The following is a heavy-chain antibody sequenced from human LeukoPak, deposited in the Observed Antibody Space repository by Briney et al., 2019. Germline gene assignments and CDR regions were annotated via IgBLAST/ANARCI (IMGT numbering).Heavy chain of an antibody. V-gene: IGHV1-2*02. CDR1: RYTFTGYY. Sequence: GASVKVSCKASRYTFTGYYMHWVRQAPGQGLEWMGWINPSSGGTNYAQKFQGRVTMTRDTSISTAYMELSRLRSDDTAVYYCARVGYCSSTSCFYGMDVWGQGTTVTVSS. CDR3: ARVGYCSSTSCFYGMDV. CDR2: INPSSGGT. D-gene: IGHD2-2*01. J-gene: IGHJ6*02.